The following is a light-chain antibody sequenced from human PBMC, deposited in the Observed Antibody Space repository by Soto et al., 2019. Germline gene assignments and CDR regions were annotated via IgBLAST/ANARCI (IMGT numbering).Light chain of an antibody. J-gene: IGLJ2*01. CDR1: SSDVGGYNY. CDR3: SSYTSSSTVV. V-gene: IGLV2-14*03. CDR2: DVS. Sequence: QSALTQPASVSGSPGQSITISCTGTSSDVGGYNYVSWYQHHPGKAPKLMIYDVSNRPSGVSNRFSGSKSGNTASLTISGLPAEDEADYYCSSYTSSSTVVFGGGIKLTVL.